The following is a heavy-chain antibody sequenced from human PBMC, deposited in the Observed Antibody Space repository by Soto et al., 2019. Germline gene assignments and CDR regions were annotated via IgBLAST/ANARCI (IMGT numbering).Heavy chain of an antibody. J-gene: IGHJ4*02. V-gene: IGHV1-69*01. Sequence: QVHLVQSGAEVKKAGSSVKVSCKAPGGTFKNNGISWVRQAPGQGLEWMGGIIPVFGTTNYAQKFQGRLTITADDFTSTVYMELSRLRYEDTAVYCCARENGVAVATILYYFDYWGPGTLVTVSS. CDR2: IIPVFGTT. CDR1: GGTFKNNG. CDR3: ARENGVAVATILYYFDY. D-gene: IGHD5-12*01.